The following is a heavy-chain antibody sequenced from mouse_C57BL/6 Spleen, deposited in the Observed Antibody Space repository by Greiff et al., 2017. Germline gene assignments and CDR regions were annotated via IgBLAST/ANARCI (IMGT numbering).Heavy chain of an antibody. V-gene: IGHV1-61*01. Sequence: VQLQQPGAELVRPGSSVKLSCKASGYTFTSYWMDWVKQRPGQGLEWIGNIYPSDSETHYNQKFKDKATLTVDKSSSTAYMQLSSLTSEDSAVYYCARVYYDYEGYYFDYWGQGTTLTVSS. CDR2: IYPSDSET. D-gene: IGHD2-4*01. CDR1: GYTFTSYW. J-gene: IGHJ2*01. CDR3: ARVYYDYEGYYFDY.